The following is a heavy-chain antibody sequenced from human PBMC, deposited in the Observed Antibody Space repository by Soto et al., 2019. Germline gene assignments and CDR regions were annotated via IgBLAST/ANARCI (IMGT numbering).Heavy chain of an antibody. CDR1: GFTFSNYW. V-gene: IGHV3-7*01. D-gene: IGHD6-19*01. CDR3: ARDHINGWQFDY. J-gene: IGHJ4*02. CDR2: IKQDGSQN. Sequence: EVQLVESGGGLVQPGGSLRLSCAASGFTFSNYWMSWVRQAPGKGLEWVANIKQDGSQNYYVASVKGRFTTSRDNTKNSFYLQMNSLRTEDTAVYYCARDHINGWQFDYWGRGTLVTVSS.